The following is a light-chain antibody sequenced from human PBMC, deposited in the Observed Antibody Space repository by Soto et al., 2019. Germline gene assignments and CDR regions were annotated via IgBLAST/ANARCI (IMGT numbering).Light chain of an antibody. CDR3: AAWDDSLYGVV. V-gene: IGLV1-44*01. CDR2: RST. Sequence: QCVLTQPPSAYGTPGQRVTISCSGSSSNVGSNSVNWYQHFPGTAPKVLIYRSTQRPSGVPDRFSGSKSGTSASLAISGLQSEDEADYYCAAWDDSLYGVVFGGGTKLTV. CDR1: SSNVGSNS. J-gene: IGLJ2*01.